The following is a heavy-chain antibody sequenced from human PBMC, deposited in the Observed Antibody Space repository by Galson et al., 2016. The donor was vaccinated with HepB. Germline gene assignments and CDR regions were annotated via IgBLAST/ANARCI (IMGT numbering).Heavy chain of an antibody. Sequence: SETLSLTCTVSGGTVRSYYWNWIRQPPGKGLEWIGNVYYSGSTNYNVSLRSRVIISVDTSNNEVSLRLTSVTAADSAGYYCARHGHGFRGNWFDPWGQGTLVTVSS. CDR3: ARHGHGFRGNWFDP. CDR1: GGTVRSYY. CDR2: VYYSGST. V-gene: IGHV4-59*08. D-gene: IGHD3-10*01. J-gene: IGHJ5*02.